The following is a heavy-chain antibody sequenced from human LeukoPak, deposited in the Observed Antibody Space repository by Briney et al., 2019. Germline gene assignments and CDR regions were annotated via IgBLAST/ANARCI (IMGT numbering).Heavy chain of an antibody. CDR3: ARDKQWLVPWFDP. J-gene: IGHJ5*02. D-gene: IGHD6-19*01. Sequence: PGGSLRLSCAASGFPFNSYAMNWVRQAPGKGLEWVSAISGSGGSTYYADSVKGRFTISRDNSKNTLYLQMNSLRAEDTAVYYCARDKQWLVPWFDPWGQGTLVTVSS. V-gene: IGHV3-23*01. CDR2: ISGSGGST. CDR1: GFPFNSYA.